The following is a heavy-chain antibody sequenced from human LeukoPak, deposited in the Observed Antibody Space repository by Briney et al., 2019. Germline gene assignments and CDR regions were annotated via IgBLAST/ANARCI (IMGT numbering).Heavy chain of an antibody. D-gene: IGHD4-17*01. V-gene: IGHV1-2*02. CDR3: ARGGYGDAFDY. Sequence: ASVTVSCKASVYTFIGYYIHWVRQAPGQGLEWMGWINPNTGGTNYAQNFQGRVTMTRDTSISTAYMELSRLRSDDTAVYYCARGGYGDAFDYWGQGTLVTVSS. J-gene: IGHJ4*02. CDR2: INPNTGGT. CDR1: VYTFIGYY.